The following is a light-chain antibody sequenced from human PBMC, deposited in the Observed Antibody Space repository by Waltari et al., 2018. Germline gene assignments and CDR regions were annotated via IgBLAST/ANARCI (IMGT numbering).Light chain of an antibody. Sequence: DIVMTQSPLSLPVTPGEPASIPCRSSQSLLHSNGYNSLAWYLQKPGQSPQLLIYLGASRASGVPDRFSGSGSGTDFTLKISRVEAEDVGVYYCMQAQQTPYTFGQVTKLEMK. J-gene: IGKJ2*01. V-gene: IGKV2-28*01. CDR3: MQAQQTPYT. CDR2: LGA. CDR1: QSLLHSNGYNS.